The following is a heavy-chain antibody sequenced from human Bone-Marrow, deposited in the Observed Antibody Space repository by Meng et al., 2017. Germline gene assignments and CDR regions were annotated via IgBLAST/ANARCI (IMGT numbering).Heavy chain of an antibody. CDR1: GFTVSSNY. Sequence: GESLKISCAASGFTVSSNYMSWVRQAPGKGLEWVSVIYSGGSTYYADSVKGRFTISRDNSKNTLYLQMNSLRAADTAVYYCASGGPMHYDYVWGSYRYSARGSDYWGQGTLVTVSS. D-gene: IGHD3-16*02. CDR3: ASGGPMHYDYVWGSYRYSARGSDY. CDR2: IYSGGST. J-gene: IGHJ4*02. V-gene: IGHV3-53*01.